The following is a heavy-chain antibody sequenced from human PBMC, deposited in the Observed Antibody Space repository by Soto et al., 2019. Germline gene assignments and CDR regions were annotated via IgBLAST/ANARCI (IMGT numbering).Heavy chain of an antibody. CDR3: ARTGATTAWMVDV. Sequence: SEPLSLTCAVSGGSISSSNWWSWVRQPPGKGLEWIGEIYHSGSTNYNPSLKSRVTISVDKSKNQFSLKLSSVTAADTAVYYCARTGATTAWMVDVWGQGTTVTGS. CDR2: IYHSGST. CDR1: GGSISSSNW. J-gene: IGHJ6*02. D-gene: IGHD4-4*01. V-gene: IGHV4-4*02.